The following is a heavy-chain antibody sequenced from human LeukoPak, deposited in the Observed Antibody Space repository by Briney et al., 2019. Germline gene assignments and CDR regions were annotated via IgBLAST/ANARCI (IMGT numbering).Heavy chain of an antibody. CDR1: GYTLTELS. CDR3: ATDPRGYCSSTSCAHY. CDR2: FDPEDGET. Sequence: ASAKVSCKVSGYTLTELSMHWVRQAPGKGLEWMGGFDPEDGETIYAQKFQGRVTMTEDTSTDTAYMELSSLRSEDTAVYYCATDPRGYCSSTSCAHYWGQGTLVTVSS. J-gene: IGHJ4*02. D-gene: IGHD2-2*01. V-gene: IGHV1-24*01.